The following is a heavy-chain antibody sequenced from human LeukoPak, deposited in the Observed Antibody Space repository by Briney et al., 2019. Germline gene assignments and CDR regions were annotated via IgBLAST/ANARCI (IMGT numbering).Heavy chain of an antibody. CDR3: ARLDLRRSFDY. CDR1: GGSFSGYY. V-gene: IGHV4-34*01. CDR2: IKHSGST. Sequence: SETLSLTCAVYGGSFSGYYWSWIRQPPGKGLEWIGEIKHSGSTNYNPSLKSRVTISVDTSKNQFSLKLSSVTAADTAVYYCARLDLRRSFDYWAREPWSPSPQ. J-gene: IGHJ4*02.